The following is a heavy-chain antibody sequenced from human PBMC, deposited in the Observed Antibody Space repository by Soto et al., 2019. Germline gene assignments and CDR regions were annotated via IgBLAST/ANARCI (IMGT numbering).Heavy chain of an antibody. D-gene: IGHD1-26*01. CDR1: GGTFSSYA. CDR2: IIPIFGTA. J-gene: IGHJ6*02. V-gene: IGHV1-69*12. Sequence: QVQLVQSGAEVKKPGSSVKVSCKASGGTFSSYAISWVRQAPGQGLEWMGGIIPIFGTANYAQKFQGRVTITADESTNTXYXVLSSLRSEDTAVYYCASNNEPYSGSPLGYYYGMDVWGQGTTVTVSS. CDR3: ASNNEPYSGSPLGYYYGMDV.